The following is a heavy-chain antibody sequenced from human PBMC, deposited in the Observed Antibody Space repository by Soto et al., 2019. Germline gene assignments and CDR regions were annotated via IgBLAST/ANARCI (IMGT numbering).Heavy chain of an antibody. V-gene: IGHV1-69*08. Sequence: QVQLVQSGAEVKKPGSSMKVSCKASGGTFSSYTISWVRQAPGQGLEWMGRIIPILGIANYAQKLQGRVTITADKSTSTAYMELSSLRSEDTAVYYCARELSYSSSSACDYWGQGTLVTVSS. CDR3: ARELSYSSSSACDY. CDR2: IIPILGIA. J-gene: IGHJ4*02. CDR1: GGTFSSYT. D-gene: IGHD6-6*01.